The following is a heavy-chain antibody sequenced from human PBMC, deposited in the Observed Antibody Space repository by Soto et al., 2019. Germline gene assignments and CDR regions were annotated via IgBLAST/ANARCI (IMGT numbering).Heavy chain of an antibody. CDR3: AKGAYDILTGPPPYYYYGMDV. Sequence: GGSLRLSCAASGFTFSSYAMSWVRQAPGKGLEWVSAISGSGGSTYYADSVKGRFTISRDNSKNTLYLQMNSLRAEDTAVYYCAKGAYDILTGPPPYYYYGMDVWGQGTTATVSS. CDR1: GFTFSSYA. V-gene: IGHV3-23*01. CDR2: ISGSGGST. J-gene: IGHJ6*02. D-gene: IGHD3-9*01.